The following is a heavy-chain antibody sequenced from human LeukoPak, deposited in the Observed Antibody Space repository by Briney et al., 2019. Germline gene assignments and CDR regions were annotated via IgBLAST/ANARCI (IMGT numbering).Heavy chain of an antibody. CDR2: IIPIFGTA. Sequence: ASVTVSFKASGGTFSSYAISWVRQAPGQGLEWMGGIIPIFGTANYAQKFQGRVTITADESTSTAYMELSSLRSEDTAVYYCARDGDYSNHYGMDVWGQGTTVTVSS. CDR1: GGTFSSYA. V-gene: IGHV1-69*13. J-gene: IGHJ6*02. D-gene: IGHD4-11*01. CDR3: ARDGDYSNHYGMDV.